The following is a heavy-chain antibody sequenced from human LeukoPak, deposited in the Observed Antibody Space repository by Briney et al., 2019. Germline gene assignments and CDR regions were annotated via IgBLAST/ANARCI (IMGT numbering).Heavy chain of an antibody. V-gene: IGHV1-18*01. CDR3: VRVVAGPNYFDY. D-gene: IGHD6-19*01. CDR2: ISAYNGNT. J-gene: IGHJ4*02. CDR1: GYTFTSYG. Sequence: ASVKVSCKASGYTFTSYGISWVRQAPGQGLEWMGWISAYNGNTNYAQKLQGRVTMTTDTSTSTAYMELRSLRSDDTAVYYCVRVVAGPNYFDYWGQGTLVTVSS.